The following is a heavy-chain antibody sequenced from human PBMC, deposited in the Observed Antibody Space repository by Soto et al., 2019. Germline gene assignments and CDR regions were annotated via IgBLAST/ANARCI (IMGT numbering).Heavy chain of an antibody. V-gene: IGHV3-15*01. CDR2: IKSKTDGGTT. CDR3: TTDRYCSGGSCYLVY. CDR1: GFTSSNAW. Sequence: PGGSLRLSCAASGFTSSNAWMSWVRQAPGKGLEWVGRIKSKTDGGTTDYAAPVKGRFTISRDDSKNTLYLQMNSLKTEDTAVYYCTTDRYCSGGSCYLVYWGQGTLVTVSS. J-gene: IGHJ4*02. D-gene: IGHD2-15*01.